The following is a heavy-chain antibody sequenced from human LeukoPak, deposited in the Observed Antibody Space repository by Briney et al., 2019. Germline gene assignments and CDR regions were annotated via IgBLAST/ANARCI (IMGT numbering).Heavy chain of an antibody. CDR3: AKFWSGSYGRDAFDI. CDR2: ISGRGASK. V-gene: IGHV3-23*01. D-gene: IGHD1-26*01. J-gene: IGHJ3*02. Sequence: AGGSLRLSCAVSGLTFNNYAMSWVRQAPGKGLEWVSGISGRGASKYYADSVKGRFTISRDNSKNTLYLQMNSLRAEDTAVYYCAKFWSGSYGRDAFDIWGQGAMVTVSS. CDR1: GLTFNNYA.